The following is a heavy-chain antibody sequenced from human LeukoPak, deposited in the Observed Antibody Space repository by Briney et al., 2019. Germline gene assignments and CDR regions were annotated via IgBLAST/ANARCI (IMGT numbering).Heavy chain of an antibody. CDR3: ARARDGYNPYYFDY. CDR1: GGSISSYY. D-gene: IGHD5-24*01. J-gene: IGHJ4*02. Sequence: PSETLSLTCTVSGGSISSYYWSWIRQPAGKGLEWLGRIYTSGSTNYNPSLKSRVTMSVDTSKNQFSLKLSSVTAADTAVYYCARARDGYNPYYFDYWGQGTLVTVSS. V-gene: IGHV4-4*07. CDR2: IYTSGST.